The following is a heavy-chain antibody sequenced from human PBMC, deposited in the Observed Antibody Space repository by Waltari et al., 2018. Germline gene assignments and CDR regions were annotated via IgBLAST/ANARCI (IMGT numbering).Heavy chain of an antibody. D-gene: IGHD4-17*01. CDR1: GGSISSYY. J-gene: IGHJ6*03. CDR2: IYYSGST. CDR3: ARVFHGDYYYYYYMDV. V-gene: IGHV4-59*01. Sequence: QVQLQESGPGLVKPSETLSLTCTVSGGSISSYYWSWIRQPPGKGLEWIGYIYYSGSTNSNPSLKSRVTISVDTSKNQFSLKLSSVTAADTAVYYCARVFHGDYYYYYYMDVWGKGTTVTVSS.